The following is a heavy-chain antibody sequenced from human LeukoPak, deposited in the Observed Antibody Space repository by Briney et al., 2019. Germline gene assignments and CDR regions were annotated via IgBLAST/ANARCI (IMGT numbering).Heavy chain of an antibody. J-gene: IGHJ3*02. CDR1: GGTFSSYA. CDR2: IIPIFGTA. D-gene: IGHD3-3*01. CDR3: ARDMAIFGVVMTTTDAFDI. V-gene: IGHV1-69*06. Sequence: SVKVSCKASGGTFSSYAISWVRQAPGQGLEWMGGIIPIFGTANYAQKFQDRVTITADKSTSTAYMELSSLRSEDTAVYYCARDMAIFGVVMTTTDAFDIWGQGTMVTVSS.